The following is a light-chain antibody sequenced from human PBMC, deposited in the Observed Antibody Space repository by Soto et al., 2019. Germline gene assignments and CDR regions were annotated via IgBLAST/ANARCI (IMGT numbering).Light chain of an antibody. V-gene: IGKV1-5*01. CDR3: QQYNSYPWT. CDR2: DAY. Sequence: DIQMTQSPSTLSASVGDRVTITCRASQSISSWLAWYQQKPGKAHKLLIYDAYSLESGVQSRFSGSGSGTEFTLTITSLQPDDFATYYCQQYNSYPWTFGQGTKVDIK. J-gene: IGKJ1*01. CDR1: QSISSW.